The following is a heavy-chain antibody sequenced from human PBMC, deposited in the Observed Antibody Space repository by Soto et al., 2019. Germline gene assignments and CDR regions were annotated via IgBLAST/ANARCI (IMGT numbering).Heavy chain of an antibody. CDR1: GFTFSNAW. CDR2: IKSKTDGGTT. CDR3: TTDLMTTVTRTTDY. Sequence: GGSLRLSCAASGFTFSNAWMNWVRQAPGKGLEWVGRIKSKTDGGTTDYAAPVKGRFTISRDDSKNTLYLQMNSLKTEDTAVYYCTTDLMTTVTRTTDYWGQGTLVTVSS. J-gene: IGHJ4*02. D-gene: IGHD4-17*01. V-gene: IGHV3-15*07.